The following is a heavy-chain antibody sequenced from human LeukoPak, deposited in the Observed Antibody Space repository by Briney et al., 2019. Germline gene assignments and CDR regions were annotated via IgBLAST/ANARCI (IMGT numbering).Heavy chain of an antibody. Sequence: GGSLRLSCAASGFTFSSYWMSWVRQAPGKGLEWVANIKQDGSEKYYVVSVKGRFTISRDNSKNSLYLQMNSLRAEDTALYYCAKDSGYGDYDAFDYWGQGTLVTVSS. CDR2: IKQDGSEK. D-gene: IGHD4-17*01. J-gene: IGHJ4*02. CDR3: AKDSGYGDYDAFDY. V-gene: IGHV3-7*03. CDR1: GFTFSSYW.